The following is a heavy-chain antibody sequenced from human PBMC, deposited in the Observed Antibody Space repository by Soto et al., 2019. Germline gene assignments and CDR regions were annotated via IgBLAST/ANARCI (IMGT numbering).Heavy chain of an antibody. V-gene: IGHV3-33*01. D-gene: IGHD4-17*01. Sequence: QVQLVESGGGVIQPGRSLRLSCAASGFTFSSYGMHWVRQAPGKGLEWVAVIWYDGSNKYYADSVKGRFTISRDNSKNTLYLQMNSLRAEDTAVYYCAREDYQEVNDCGDYASELYNWFDPLGPGTLVTVS. CDR1: GFTFSSYG. CDR3: AREDYQEVNDCGDYASELYNWFDP. J-gene: IGHJ5*02. CDR2: IWYDGSNK.